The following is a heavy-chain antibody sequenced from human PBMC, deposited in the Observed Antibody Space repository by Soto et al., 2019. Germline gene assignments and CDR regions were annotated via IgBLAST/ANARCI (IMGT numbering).Heavy chain of an antibody. V-gene: IGHV1-18*01. J-gene: IGHJ3*02. D-gene: IGHD1-26*01. Sequence: QVQLVQSGAEVKKPGASVKVSCKASGYTFTSYGISWVRQAPGQGLEWMGWINTYNGNTNYAQKLQGRVTMTTDTTMSKAYRELRSLRFDDTAVYYWARERGGSYNAFDIWGQGTMVTVSS. CDR1: GYTFTSYG. CDR2: INTYNGNT. CDR3: ARERGGSYNAFDI.